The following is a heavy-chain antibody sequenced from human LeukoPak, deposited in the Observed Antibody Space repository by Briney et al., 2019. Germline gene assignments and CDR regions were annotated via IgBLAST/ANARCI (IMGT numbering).Heavy chain of an antibody. CDR1: GFTFDDYA. D-gene: IGHD1-26*01. V-gene: IGHV3-9*01. CDR3: AKEPRGAIYYYGMDV. Sequence: GGSLRLSCAASGFTFDDYAMHWVRQAPGKGLEWVSGISWNSGSLGYADSVKGRFTISRDNAKNSLYLQMNSLRAEDTALYYCAKEPRGAIYYYGMDVWGQGTTVTVSS. J-gene: IGHJ6*02. CDR2: ISWNSGSL.